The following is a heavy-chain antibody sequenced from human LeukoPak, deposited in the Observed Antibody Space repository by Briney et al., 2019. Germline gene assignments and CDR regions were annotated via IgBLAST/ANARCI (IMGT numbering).Heavy chain of an antibody. CDR1: GYSFTSYW. CDR2: IYPGDSDT. J-gene: IGHJ5*02. CDR3: ARRLRGYSPNSNWFDP. D-gene: IGHD3-3*01. V-gene: IGHV5-51*01. Sequence: RGESLKISCKGSGYSFTSYWIGWGRQMPGKGLEWMGIIYPGDSDTRYSPSFQGQVTISADKSISTAYLQWSSLKASDTAMYYCARRLRGYSPNSNWFDPWGQGTLVTVSS.